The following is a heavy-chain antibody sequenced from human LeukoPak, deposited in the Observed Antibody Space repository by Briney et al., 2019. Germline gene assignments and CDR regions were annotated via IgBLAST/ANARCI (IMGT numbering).Heavy chain of an antibody. Sequence: GGSLRLSCAASGFTFSTYWMSWVRQAPGKGLEWVANIKQDGSEKYYVDSVKGRFTISRDNAKSSLYLQMNSLRAEDTAVYYCARAGHRDSSGFYGMDVWGQGTTVTVSS. V-gene: IGHV3-7*01. CDR3: ARAGHRDSSGFYGMDV. D-gene: IGHD6-19*01. CDR2: IKQDGSEK. J-gene: IGHJ6*02. CDR1: GFTFSTYW.